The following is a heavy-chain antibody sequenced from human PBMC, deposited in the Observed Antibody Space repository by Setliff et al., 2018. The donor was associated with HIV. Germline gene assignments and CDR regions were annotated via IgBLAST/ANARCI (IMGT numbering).Heavy chain of an antibody. Sequence: GALRLSCEASGLTVTNNYMSWVRQAPGKGLEWVSVIYSGGNKFYADSVKGRFTISRDNSKNTVYLQLNSLRAEDTAVYYCARDWGKTGYFYYGLDVWGQGTTVTVSS. CDR2: IYSGGNK. D-gene: IGHD1-1*01. CDR1: GLTVTNNY. CDR3: ARDWGKTGYFYYGLDV. J-gene: IGHJ6*02. V-gene: IGHV3-66*02.